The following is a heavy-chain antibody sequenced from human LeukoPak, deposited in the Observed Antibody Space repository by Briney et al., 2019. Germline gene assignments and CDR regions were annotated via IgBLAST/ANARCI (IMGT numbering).Heavy chain of an antibody. Sequence: SETLSLTCTVSGGSITSGSYFWSWIRQPAGKGLEWIGRIYTSGSTNYNPSLKSRVTISVDTSKNQFSLKLSSVTAADTAVYYCASGVVPAAHASYYYYMDVWGKGTTVTVSS. CDR3: ASGVVPAAHASYYYYMDV. V-gene: IGHV4-61*02. CDR2: IYTSGST. CDR1: GGSITSGSYF. J-gene: IGHJ6*03. D-gene: IGHD2-2*01.